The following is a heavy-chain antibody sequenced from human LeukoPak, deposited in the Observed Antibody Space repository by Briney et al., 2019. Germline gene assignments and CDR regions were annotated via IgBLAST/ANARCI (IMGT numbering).Heavy chain of an antibody. Sequence: ASVKVSCKVSGYTLTELSMHWVRQAPGKGLEWMGGFDPEDGETIYAQKFQGRVTMTEDTSTDTAYMELSSLRPEDTAVYYCATGLHCGGDCYPLRLWGQGTLVTVSS. CDR1: GYTLTELS. J-gene: IGHJ4*02. V-gene: IGHV1-24*01. CDR2: FDPEDGET. D-gene: IGHD2-21*02. CDR3: ATGLHCGGDCYPLRL.